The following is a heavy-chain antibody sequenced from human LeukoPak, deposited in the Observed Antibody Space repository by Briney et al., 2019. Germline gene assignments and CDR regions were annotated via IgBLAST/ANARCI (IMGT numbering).Heavy chain of an antibody. V-gene: IGHV1-69*13. CDR2: IIPIFGTA. CDR1: GGTFSSYA. J-gene: IGHJ4*02. Sequence: ASVKVSCKASGGTFSSYAISWVRQAPGQGLEWMGGIIPIFGTANYAQKFQGRVTITADESTSTAYMELSSLRSEDTAVYYCARQTRSSQMATITYFAYWGQGTLVTSPQ. CDR3: ARQTRSSQMATITYFAY. D-gene: IGHD5-24*01.